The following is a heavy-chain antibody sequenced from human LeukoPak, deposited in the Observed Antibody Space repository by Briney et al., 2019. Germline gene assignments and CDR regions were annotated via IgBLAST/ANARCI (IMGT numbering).Heavy chain of an antibody. J-gene: IGHJ6*02. CDR1: GFTFSSYE. D-gene: IGHD3-3*01. CDR3: ARDGLTGTPYYDFWSGYLIHYGMDV. CDR2: ISSSGSTI. V-gene: IGHV3-48*03. Sequence: GGSLRLSCAASGFTFSSYEMNWVRQAPGKGLEWVSYISSSGSTIYYADSVKGRFTISRDNAKNSLYLQMNSLRAEDTAVYYCARDGLTGTPYYDFWSGYLIHYGMDVWGQGTTVTVSS.